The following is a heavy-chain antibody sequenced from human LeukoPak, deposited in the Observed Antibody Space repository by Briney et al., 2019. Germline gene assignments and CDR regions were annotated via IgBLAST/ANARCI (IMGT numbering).Heavy chain of an antibody. CDR2: INNDGSDA. Sequence: PGGSLSLSCAASKFIFSHYWTHGVRQAPGEGLVWVSRINNDGSDAMYADSVKGRFTISRDNAKNMLFLQMNSLRAEDTAIYYCARGLYGPDYWGQGTLATVSS. CDR1: KFIFSHYW. J-gene: IGHJ4*02. CDR3: ARGLYGPDY. D-gene: IGHD2/OR15-2a*01. V-gene: IGHV3-74*03.